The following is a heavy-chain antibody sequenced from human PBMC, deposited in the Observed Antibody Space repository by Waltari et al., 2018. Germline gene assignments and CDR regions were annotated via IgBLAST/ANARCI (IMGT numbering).Heavy chain of an antibody. CDR1: GGSFSGYY. V-gene: IGHV4-34*01. CDR2: INHSGNT. CDR3: ARGGGQLYYYYYYGMDV. J-gene: IGHJ6*02. D-gene: IGHD6-13*01. Sequence: QVQLQQWGAGLLKPSATLSLTCAVYGGSFSGYYWSWIRQPPGKGLEWIGEINHSGNTNYNPSLKSRVTISVDTSKNQFSLKLSSVTAADTAVYYCARGGGQLYYYYYYGMDVWGQGTTVTVSS.